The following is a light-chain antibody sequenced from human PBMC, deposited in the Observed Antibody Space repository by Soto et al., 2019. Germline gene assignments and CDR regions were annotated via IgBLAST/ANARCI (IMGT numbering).Light chain of an antibody. V-gene: IGKV1-39*01. CDR2: TES. Sequence: DIQMTQSPSSLSASVGDRVTITCRASQNISNYLNWYQQKPGKVPKLLIYTESSLQSGVPSTFSGSGSGTDFTLTISSLQPEDFATYYCQQSYSTPRTFGQGTKVDIK. CDR3: QQSYSTPRT. CDR1: QNISNY. J-gene: IGKJ1*01.